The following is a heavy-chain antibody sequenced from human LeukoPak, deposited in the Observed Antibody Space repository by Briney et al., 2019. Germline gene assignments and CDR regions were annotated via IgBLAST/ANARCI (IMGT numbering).Heavy chain of an antibody. CDR1: GYIFTDYY. J-gene: IGHJ5*02. D-gene: IGHD3-9*01. CDR2: INPSGGST. CDR3: ARERAERYFDWLLRGDWFDP. V-gene: IGHV1-46*01. Sequence: ASVKVSCKASGYIFTDYYMHWVRQAPGQGLEWMGIINPSGGSTSYAQKSQGRVTMTRDASTSTVYMELSSLRSEDTAVYYCARERAERYFDWLLRGDWFDPWGQGTLVTVSS.